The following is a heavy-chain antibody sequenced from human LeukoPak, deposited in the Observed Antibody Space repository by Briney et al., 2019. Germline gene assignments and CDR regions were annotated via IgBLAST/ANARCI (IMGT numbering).Heavy chain of an antibody. J-gene: IGHJ3*01. V-gene: IGHV3-21*04. D-gene: IGHD5-24*01. Sequence: GGSLRLSCAASGFTFSSYTMNWVRQAPGKGLEWVSSISRSSSYISYANSVKGRFTISRDNSKNTLSLQMNSLRVEDTAIYYCAKDIQLSTWGLGTMVTVSS. CDR3: AKDIQLST. CDR1: GFTFSSYT. CDR2: ISRSSSYI.